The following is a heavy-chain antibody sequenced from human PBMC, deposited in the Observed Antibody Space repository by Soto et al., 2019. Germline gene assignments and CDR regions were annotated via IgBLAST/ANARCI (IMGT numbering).Heavy chain of an antibody. CDR1: VHTFTGYY. V-gene: IGHV1-2*04. CDR2: INPNSGDT. Sequence: GASVEVSCKASVHTFTGYYMHCVRQAPGQGLEWMGWINPNSGDTNYAQKFQGWVTMTRDTSMSTAYMELSRLRSDDTAVYYCARLGGATVDQEEDYWGQGTLVTVSS. J-gene: IGHJ4*02. CDR3: ARLGGATVDQEEDY. D-gene: IGHD1-26*01.